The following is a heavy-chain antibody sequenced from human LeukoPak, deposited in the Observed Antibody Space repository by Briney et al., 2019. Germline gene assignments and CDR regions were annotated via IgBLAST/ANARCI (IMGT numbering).Heavy chain of an antibody. V-gene: IGHV3-48*04. J-gene: IGHJ4*02. D-gene: IGHD2-2*01. CDR1: GFTFSSYS. CDR2: ISSSSSTI. Sequence: GGSLRLSCAASGFTFSSYSMNWVRQAPGKGLEWVSYISSSSSTIYYADSVKGRFTISRDNAKNSLYLQMNSLRAEDTAVYYCARDQRYQLLCADYWGQGTLVTVSS. CDR3: ARDQRYQLLCADY.